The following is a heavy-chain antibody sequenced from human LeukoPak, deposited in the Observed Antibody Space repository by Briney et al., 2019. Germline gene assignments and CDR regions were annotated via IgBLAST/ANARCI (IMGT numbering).Heavy chain of an antibody. J-gene: IGHJ5*02. Sequence: GASVKVSCKASGGTFSSYAISWVRQAPGQGLEWMGGIIPIFGTANYAQKFQGRVTITADKSTSTACMELSSLRSEDTAVYYCATQEDRENWFDPWGQGTLVTVSS. CDR1: GGTFSSYA. CDR2: IIPIFGTA. CDR3: ATQEDRENWFDP. V-gene: IGHV1-69*06.